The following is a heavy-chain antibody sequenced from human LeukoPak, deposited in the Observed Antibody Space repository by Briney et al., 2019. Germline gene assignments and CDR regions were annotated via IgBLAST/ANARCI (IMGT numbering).Heavy chain of an antibody. J-gene: IGHJ6*03. D-gene: IGHD3-22*01. V-gene: IGHV4-39*07. Sequence: PSETLSLTCTVSGGSISSSSYYWGWIRQPPGKGLEWIGSIYYSGSTYYNPSLKSRVTISVDTSKNQFSLKLSSVTAADTAVYYCARCLSGWLLESYYYYMDVWGKGTTVTVSS. CDR1: GGSISSSSYY. CDR2: IYYSGST. CDR3: ARCLSGWLLESYYYYMDV.